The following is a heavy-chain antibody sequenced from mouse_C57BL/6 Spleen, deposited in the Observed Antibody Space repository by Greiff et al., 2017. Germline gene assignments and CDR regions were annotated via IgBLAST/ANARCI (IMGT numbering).Heavy chain of an antibody. CDR1: GFSLTSYG. CDR2: IWSGGST. CDR3: ARNGDGCYAMDD. J-gene: IGHJ4*01. Sequence: QVQLQQSGPGLVQPSQSLSITCTVSGFSLTSYGVHWVRQSPGKGLEWLGVIWSGGSTYYNAAFISRLGIRKDNSKSQVFFKMHSLQADDTAIYYCARNGDGCYAMDDGSEGTSATVSS. D-gene: IGHD2-3*01. V-gene: IGHV2-2*01.